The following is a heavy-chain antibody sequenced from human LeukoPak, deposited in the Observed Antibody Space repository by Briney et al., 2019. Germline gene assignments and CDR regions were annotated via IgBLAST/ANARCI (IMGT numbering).Heavy chain of an antibody. J-gene: IGHJ5*02. CDR1: GFTVTSIY. CDR3: AGDTHSSNWYDH. Sequence: GGSLRLSCAVSGFTVTSIYMSWVRQAPGKGLEWVSFIYSDGNTYYADSVKGRFTISRDSSRNTLYHQMNSLRVEDTAVYYCAGDTHSSNWYDHWGQGTLVTVSS. CDR2: IYSDGNT. V-gene: IGHV3-53*01. D-gene: IGHD2-2*01.